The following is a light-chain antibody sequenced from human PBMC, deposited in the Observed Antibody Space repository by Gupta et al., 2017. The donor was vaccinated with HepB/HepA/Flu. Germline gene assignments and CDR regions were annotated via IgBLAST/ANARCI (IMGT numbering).Light chain of an antibody. V-gene: IGKV1-39*01. CDR3: QQSYNLPIT. Sequence: DIQMTQASSSLSASVGDRVTITCRASQTISDYVSWYAHKVGQAPKLLIYAASNLESGVPSRFSGGGSGTYFTLTISSLQPEDFATYYCQQSYNLPITFGQGTRLEI. CDR1: QTISDY. J-gene: IGKJ5*01. CDR2: AAS.